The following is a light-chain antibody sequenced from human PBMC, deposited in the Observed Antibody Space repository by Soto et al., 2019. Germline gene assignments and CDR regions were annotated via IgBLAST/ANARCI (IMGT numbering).Light chain of an antibody. CDR3: YSTDISGNHGV. Sequence: SYELTQPPSVSVSPGQAARITCSGAALPKKYAYWYQQKSGQAPVLVIYEDSKRPSGIPERFSGSSSGTMATLTITGAQVEDEADYYCYSTDISGNHGVFGGGTKLPVL. CDR2: EDS. J-gene: IGLJ3*02. V-gene: IGLV3-10*01. CDR1: ALPKKY.